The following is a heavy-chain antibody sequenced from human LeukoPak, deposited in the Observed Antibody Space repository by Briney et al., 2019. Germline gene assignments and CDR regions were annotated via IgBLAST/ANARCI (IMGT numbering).Heavy chain of an antibody. CDR3: ARDGVLGWFGELVGPARFDP. D-gene: IGHD3-10*01. Sequence: PSETLSLTCTVSGGSISSYYWSWIRQPAGKGLEWIGRIYTSGSTNYNPSLKSRVTMSVDTSKNQFSLKLSSVTAADTAVHYCARDGVLGWFGELVGPARFDPWGQGTLVTVSS. CDR1: GGSISSYY. J-gene: IGHJ5*02. CDR2: IYTSGST. V-gene: IGHV4-4*07.